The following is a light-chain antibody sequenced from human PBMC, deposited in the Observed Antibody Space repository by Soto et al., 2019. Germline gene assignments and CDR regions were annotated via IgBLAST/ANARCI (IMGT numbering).Light chain of an antibody. CDR2: LGS. J-gene: IGKJ5*01. CDR3: MQALLPNT. CDR1: QSLLHSNGYNY. V-gene: IGKV2-28*01. Sequence: DIVMTQSPLSLPVTPGEPASISCRSSQSLLHSNGYNYLDWYLQKPGQSPQLLIYLGSNRASGVPDRFSGSGSGTDFTLKISRVEAEDVGVYYCMQALLPNTFGQGTRLEIK.